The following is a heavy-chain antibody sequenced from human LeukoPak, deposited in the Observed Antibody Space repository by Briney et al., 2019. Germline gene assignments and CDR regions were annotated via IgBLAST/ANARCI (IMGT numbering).Heavy chain of an antibody. D-gene: IGHD6-6*01. J-gene: IGHJ4*02. CDR2: IIPILGIA. Sequence: SVKVSCKASGGTFSSYAISWVRQAPGQGLEWMGRIIPILGIANYAQKFQGRVTITADKSTSTAYMELSSLRSEDTAVYYCVSRIAARRYQLDYWGQGTLVTVSS. CDR1: GGTFSSYA. V-gene: IGHV1-69*04. CDR3: VSRIAARRYQLDY.